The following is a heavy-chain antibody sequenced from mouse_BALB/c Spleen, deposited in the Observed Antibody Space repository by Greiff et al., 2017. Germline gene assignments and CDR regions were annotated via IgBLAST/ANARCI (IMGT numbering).Heavy chain of an antibody. D-gene: IGHD1-1*01. CDR3: AKLLRGIYYAMDY. Sequence: EVKLMESGGGLVQPGGSRKLSCAASGFTFSSFGMHWVRQAPEKGLEWVAYISSGSSTIYYADTVKGRFTISRDNPKNTLFLQMTSLRSEDTAMYYCAKLLRGIYYAMDYWGQGTSVTVSS. J-gene: IGHJ4*01. CDR1: GFTFSSFG. V-gene: IGHV5-17*02. CDR2: ISSGSSTI.